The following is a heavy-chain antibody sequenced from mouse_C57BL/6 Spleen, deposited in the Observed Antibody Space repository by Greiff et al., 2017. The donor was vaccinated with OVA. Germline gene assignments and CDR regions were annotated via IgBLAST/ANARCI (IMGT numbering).Heavy chain of an antibody. J-gene: IGHJ4*01. V-gene: IGHV1-82*01. CDR1: GYAFSSSW. D-gene: IGHD1-1*01. Sequence: QVQLQQSGPELVKPGASVKISCKASGYAFSSSWMNWVKQRPGKGLEWIGRIYPGDGDTNYNGKFKGKATLTADKSSSTAYMQRSSLTSEDSAVYFCARRATVVAPYAMDDWGQGTSVTVSS. CDR3: ARRATVVAPYAMDD. CDR2: IYPGDGDT.